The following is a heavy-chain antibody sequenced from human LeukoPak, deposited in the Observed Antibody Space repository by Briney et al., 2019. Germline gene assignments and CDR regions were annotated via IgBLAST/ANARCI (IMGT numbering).Heavy chain of an antibody. CDR1: GFTFSNAW. V-gene: IGHV3-15*01. Sequence: KPGGSLRLSCAASGFTFSNAWMSWVRQAPGKGLEWVGRIKSKTDGGTTDYAAPVKGGFTISRDDSKNTLYLQMNSLKTEDTAVYYCTTDPTDIYCGSTSCFHWADYWGQGTLVTVSS. D-gene: IGHD2-2*01. CDR3: TTDPTDIYCGSTSCFHWADY. CDR2: IKSKTDGGTT. J-gene: IGHJ4*02.